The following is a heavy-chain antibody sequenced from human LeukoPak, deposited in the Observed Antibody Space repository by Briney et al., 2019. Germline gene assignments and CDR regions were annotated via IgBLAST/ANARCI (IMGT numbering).Heavy chain of an antibody. CDR1: GFTFSSYS. CDR3: ARIIGYCSSTSCPGDY. J-gene: IGHJ4*02. CDR2: ISSSSSYI. V-gene: IGHV3-21*01. D-gene: IGHD2-2*01. Sequence: GGSLRLSCAASGFTFSSYSMNWVRQAPGKGLEWVSSISSSSSYIYYADSVKGRFTISRDNAKNSLYLQINSLRAEDTALHYCARIIGYCSSTSCPGDYWGQGTLVTVSS.